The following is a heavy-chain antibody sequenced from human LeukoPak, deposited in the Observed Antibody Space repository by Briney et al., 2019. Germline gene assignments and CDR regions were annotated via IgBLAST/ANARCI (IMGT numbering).Heavy chain of an antibody. CDR2: ISSSSSYI. D-gene: IGHD6-13*01. J-gene: IGHJ3*02. V-gene: IGHV3-21*01. Sequence: GGSLRLSCAASGFTFNNYAMNWVRQAPGKGLEWVSSISSSSSYIYYADSVKGRFTISRDNAKNSLYLQMNSLRAEDTAVYYCARSHGYSSIYDAFDIWGQGTMVTVSS. CDR1: GFTFNNYA. CDR3: ARSHGYSSIYDAFDI.